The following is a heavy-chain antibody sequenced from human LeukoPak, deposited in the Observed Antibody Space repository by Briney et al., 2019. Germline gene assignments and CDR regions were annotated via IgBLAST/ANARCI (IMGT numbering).Heavy chain of an antibody. D-gene: IGHD2-2*01. J-gene: IGHJ4*02. V-gene: IGHV3-53*01. CDR3: ARRPRYCSSTTCFDY. CDR1: GFTVSSNY. CDR2: IYSGGNT. Sequence: PGGSLRLSCAASGFTVSSNYMSWVRQAPGKGLEWVSVIYSGGNTYYADSVKGRFTISRDNSKKTLYLHINILRAEDTAVYYCARRPRYCSSTTCFDYWGQGTLVTVSS.